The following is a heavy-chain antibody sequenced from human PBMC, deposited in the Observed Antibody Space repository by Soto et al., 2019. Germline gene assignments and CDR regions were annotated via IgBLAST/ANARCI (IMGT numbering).Heavy chain of an antibody. CDR2: ISYDGSNK. V-gene: IGHV3-30*18. CDR3: AKDGLRYGPTHSDY. Sequence: PGGSLRLSGAASGFTFSSYGMHWVRQAPGKGLEWVAVISYDGSNKYYADSVKGRFTISRDNSKNTLYLQMNSLRAEDTAVYYCAKDGLRYGPTHSDYWGQGTLVTVSS. CDR1: GFTFSSYG. J-gene: IGHJ4*02. D-gene: IGHD4-17*01.